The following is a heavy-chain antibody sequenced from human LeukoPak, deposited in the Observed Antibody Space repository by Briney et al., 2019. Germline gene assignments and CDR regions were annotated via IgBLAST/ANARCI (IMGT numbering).Heavy chain of an antibody. D-gene: IGHD1-1*01. V-gene: IGHV3-21*01. CDR2: ISSSSSYI. J-gene: IGHJ4*02. CDR1: GFTFSSYS. Sequence: GGSLRLSCAASGFTFSSYSMNWVRQAPGKGLEWVSSISSSSSYIYYADSVKGRFTISRDNAKNSLYLQMNSLRAEETAVYYCAREGMRTSFDYWGQGTLVTASS. CDR3: AREGMRTSFDY.